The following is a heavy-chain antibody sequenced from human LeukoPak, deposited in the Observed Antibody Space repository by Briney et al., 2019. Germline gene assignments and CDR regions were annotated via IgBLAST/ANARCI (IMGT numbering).Heavy chain of an antibody. CDR2: IYYSGST. CDR3: ARSSGSYFGLDY. Sequence: SDSLSLTCAASGYSIRTSNWWGWIRQPPGKGLEWIGYIYYSGSTHYNPSLKSRVTMSVDTSKNQFTLRLSSVTAVDTAVYFCARSSGSYFGLDYWGQGTLVTVSS. V-gene: IGHV4-28*01. D-gene: IGHD1-26*01. CDR1: GYSIRTSNW. J-gene: IGHJ4*02.